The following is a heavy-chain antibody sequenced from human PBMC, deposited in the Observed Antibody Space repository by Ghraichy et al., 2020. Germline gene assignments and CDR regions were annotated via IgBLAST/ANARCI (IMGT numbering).Heavy chain of an antibody. Sequence: ESLNISCAVYGGSFSGYYWSWIRQPPGKGLEWIGEINHSGSTNYNPSLKSRVTISVDTSKNQFSLKLSSMTAADTAVYYCARVPMVQGVIIRHFDYWGQGTLVTVSS. J-gene: IGHJ4*02. CDR2: INHSGST. CDR3: ARVPMVQGVIIRHFDY. CDR1: GGSFSGYY. V-gene: IGHV4-34*01. D-gene: IGHD3-10*01.